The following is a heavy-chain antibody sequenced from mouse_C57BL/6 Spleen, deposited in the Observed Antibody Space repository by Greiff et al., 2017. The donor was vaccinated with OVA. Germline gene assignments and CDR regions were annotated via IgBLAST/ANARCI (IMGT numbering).Heavy chain of an antibody. D-gene: IGHD2-3*01. V-gene: IGHV1-55*01. CDR2: IYPGSGST. J-gene: IGHJ3*01. CDR3: ARIYDGYQAWFAY. Sequence: QVQLQQPGAELVKPGASVKMSCKASGYTFTSYWITWVKQRPGQGLEWIGDIYPGSGSTNYNEKFKSKATLTVDTSSSTAYMQLSSLTSEDSAVYYCARIYDGYQAWFAYWGQGTLVTVSA. CDR1: GYTFTSYW.